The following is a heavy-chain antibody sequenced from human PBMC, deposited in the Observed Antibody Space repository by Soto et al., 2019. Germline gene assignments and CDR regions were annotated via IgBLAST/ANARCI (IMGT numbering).Heavy chain of an antibody. D-gene: IGHD3-22*01. CDR2: INSDGSST. CDR1: GFTFSSHW. CDR3: ASAVDDNSSSYADY. V-gene: IGHV3-74*02. Sequence: EVQLEESGGDLVKPGGSLRLSCAASGFTFSSHWMHWVRQAPGKGLVWVSRINSDGSSTTYADSVKGRFTISRDNAKNMPKEETNNMRDQHTAMQYCASAVDDNSSSYADYWGQGTLVTVSS. J-gene: IGHJ4*02.